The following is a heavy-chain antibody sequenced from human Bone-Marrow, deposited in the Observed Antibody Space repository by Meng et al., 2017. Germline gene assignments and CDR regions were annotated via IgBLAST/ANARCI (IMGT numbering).Heavy chain of an antibody. Sequence: VHVVQSGSVVKQPGASVKVSCKASGYTFTSYAMNWVRQAPGQGLEWMGWINTNTGNPTYAQGFTGRFVFSLDTSVSTAYLQISSLKAEDTAVYYCARDPGAIAVAGLEDYWGQGTLVTVSS. CDR1: GYTFTSYA. D-gene: IGHD6-19*01. V-gene: IGHV7-4-1*02. J-gene: IGHJ4*02. CDR3: ARDPGAIAVAGLEDY. CDR2: INTNTGNP.